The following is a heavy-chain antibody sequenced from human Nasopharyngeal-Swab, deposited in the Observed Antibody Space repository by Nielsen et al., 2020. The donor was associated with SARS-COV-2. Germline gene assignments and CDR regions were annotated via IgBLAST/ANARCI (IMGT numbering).Heavy chain of an antibody. J-gene: IGHJ3*02. D-gene: IGHD2-15*01. CDR2: INTNTGNP. CDR1: GYTFTDNA. CDR3: ARYSRGRLDT. Sequence: ASVKVSCKASGYTFTDNAINWVRQAPGQGLEWMGWINTNTGNPTYAQGFTGRFVFSLETSVSPAHLQIFSLEAADTAVYYCARYSRGRLDTWGQGTMVSVSS. V-gene: IGHV7-4-1*01.